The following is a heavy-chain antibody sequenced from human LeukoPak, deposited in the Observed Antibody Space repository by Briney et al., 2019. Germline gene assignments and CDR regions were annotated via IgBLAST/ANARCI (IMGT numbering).Heavy chain of an antibody. CDR2: IFGSGGSP. D-gene: IGHD5-18*01. CDR3: GKTTVGYSSGQKPAWPVDF. V-gene: IGHV3-23*01. CDR1: GFTFGSHA. Sequence: GGSLRLSCEASGFTFGSHAMYWVRQAPGKGLEWVAGIFGSGGSPHYADSVKGRFTIPRDNSRNTVYLQINSLRDDDTAVYYCGKTTVGYSSGQKPAWPVDFWGQGTLVTVSS. J-gene: IGHJ4*02.